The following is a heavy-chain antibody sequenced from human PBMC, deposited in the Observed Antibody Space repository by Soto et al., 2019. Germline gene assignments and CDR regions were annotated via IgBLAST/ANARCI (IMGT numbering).Heavy chain of an antibody. J-gene: IGHJ6*02. CDR3: ARDSNWNTPYYYYYGMDV. Sequence: AGWSLRLSCSASVFTFSDYYMSWSRQAPGKGLEWVSYISSSGSTIYYADSVKGRFTISRDNAKNSLYLQMNSLRAEDTAVYYCARDSNWNTPYYYYYGMDVWGQGTTVTVSS. CDR2: ISSSGSTI. V-gene: IGHV3-11*01. CDR1: VFTFSDYY. D-gene: IGHD1-1*01.